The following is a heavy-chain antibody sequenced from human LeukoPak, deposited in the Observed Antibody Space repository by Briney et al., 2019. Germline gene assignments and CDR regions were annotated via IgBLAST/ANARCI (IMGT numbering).Heavy chain of an antibody. Sequence: ASVKVSCKASGGTFISYAISWVRQAPGQGVEWMGRIIPIFGTANNAQNFQGRVTLPPDQSTSTAYMELSSLRSDDTAVYYCARDRHRGIQLWWGPWGQGTLVTVSS. CDR2: IIPIFGTA. J-gene: IGHJ4*02. CDR1: GGTFISYA. V-gene: IGHV1-69*13. D-gene: IGHD5-18*01. CDR3: ARDRHRGIQLWWGP.